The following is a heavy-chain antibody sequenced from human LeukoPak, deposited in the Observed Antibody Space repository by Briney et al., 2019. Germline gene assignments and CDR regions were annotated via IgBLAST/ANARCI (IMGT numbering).Heavy chain of an antibody. J-gene: IGHJ5*02. CDR3: ARWLRGYNDWFDP. CDR2: ISAYNGNT. Sequence: ASVKVSCKASRYTFTSYGIIWVRQAPGQGVEWMGWISAYNGNTNYAQKLQGRVTMTTDTSTSTPYMELRSLRSDDTALYYCARWLRGYNDWFDPWGQGTLVTVSS. D-gene: IGHD3-22*01. CDR1: RYTFTSYG. V-gene: IGHV1-18*01.